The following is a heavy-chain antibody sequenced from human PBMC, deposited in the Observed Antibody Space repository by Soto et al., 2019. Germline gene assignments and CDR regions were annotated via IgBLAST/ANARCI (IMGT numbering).Heavy chain of an antibody. CDR2: IIPIFGTA. CDR1: GGTFSSYA. CDR3: ARDGSCYDWGYYYYGMDV. D-gene: IGHD5-12*01. Sequence: QVQLVQSGAEVKKPGSSVKVSCKASGGTFSSYAISWVRQAPGQGLEWMGGIIPIFGTANYAQQFQGRVTITADESTSTAYMELSSLRSEDTAVYYFARDGSCYDWGYYYYGMDVWGQGTTVTVSS. V-gene: IGHV1-69*01. J-gene: IGHJ6*02.